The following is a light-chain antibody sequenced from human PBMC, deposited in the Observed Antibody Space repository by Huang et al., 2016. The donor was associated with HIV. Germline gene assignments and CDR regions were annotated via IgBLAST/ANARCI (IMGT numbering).Light chain of an antibody. Sequence: EIVMTQSPATLSVSPGERATISCRASQSVAKHFAWYQQKPGQAPRLLIYGASTRATGIPARFSGSGSGTEFTLTISSLQSEDFAVYYCHHYSNWPPTLTFGQGTKVEIK. CDR3: HHYSNWPPTLT. V-gene: IGKV3-15*01. J-gene: IGKJ1*01. CDR1: QSVAKH. CDR2: GAS.